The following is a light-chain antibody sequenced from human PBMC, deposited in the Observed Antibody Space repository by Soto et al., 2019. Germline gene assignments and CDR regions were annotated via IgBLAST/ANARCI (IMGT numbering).Light chain of an antibody. CDR2: DAY. Sequence: DIQMTQSPPSLSASVGDRVTITCQASHDIGNSLNWYQDKPGQAPKLVIYDAYNLEPGVPSTFSGNGYGTDFTFTISSLRPEDIATYYCQKSDHLPLFGPGTKVDIK. CDR3: QKSDHLPL. V-gene: IGKV1-33*01. J-gene: IGKJ3*01. CDR1: HDIGNS.